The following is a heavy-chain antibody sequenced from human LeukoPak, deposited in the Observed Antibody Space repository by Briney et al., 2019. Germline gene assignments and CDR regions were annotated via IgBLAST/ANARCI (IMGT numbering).Heavy chain of an antibody. D-gene: IGHD5-12*01. CDR1: GYTFTSYG. Sequence: ASVKVSCKASGYTFTSYGISWVRQAPGQGLEWMGWISAYNGNTSYAQKFQGRVTMTRDTSTSTVYMELSSLRSEDTAVYYCARRGYSGYDALTDWGQGTLVTVSS. CDR3: ARRGYSGYDALTD. V-gene: IGHV1-18*01. CDR2: ISAYNGNT. J-gene: IGHJ4*02.